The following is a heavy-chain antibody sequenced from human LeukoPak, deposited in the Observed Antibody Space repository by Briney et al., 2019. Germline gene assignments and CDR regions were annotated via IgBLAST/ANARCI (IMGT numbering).Heavy chain of an antibody. J-gene: IGHJ4*02. CDR3: TRDEGDDYFDN. CDR2: IESKTDSGTT. D-gene: IGHD3-16*01. Sequence: GGSLGLTCAASGFPFSDAWMSWVRQAPGKGLEWVGRIESKTDSGTTEYAAPVKGRFTISGDDSKNTLYLQMNSLKTEDTAVYYCTRDEGDDYFDNWGQGTLVTVSS. V-gene: IGHV3-15*04. CDR1: GFPFSDAW.